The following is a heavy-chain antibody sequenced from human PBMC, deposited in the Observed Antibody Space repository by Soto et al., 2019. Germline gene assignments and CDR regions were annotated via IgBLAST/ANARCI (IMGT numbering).Heavy chain of an antibody. CDR3: ARVRENYFDS. V-gene: IGHV4-31*03. CDR2: IYDSGSP. CDR1: GGSISSDGDYYR. J-gene: IGHJ4*02. Sequence: QMQLQESGPGLVSPSQTRSLTCTVSGGSISSDGDYYRWSWIRQHPGKGLEWIGYIYDSGSPYYHPSLESRVTVSVDTSKNQFSLKLSSLTAADTAVYYCARVRENYFDSWGQGILVTVSS.